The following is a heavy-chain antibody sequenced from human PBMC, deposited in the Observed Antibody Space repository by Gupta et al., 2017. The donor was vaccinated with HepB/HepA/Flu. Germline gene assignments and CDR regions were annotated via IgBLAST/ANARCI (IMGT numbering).Heavy chain of an antibody. V-gene: IGHV1-18*01. CDR3: ARDQKGVGATLTLYYYYYGMDV. Sequence: QVQLVQSGAEVKKPGASVKVSCKASGYTFTSYGISWVRQAPGQGLEWMGWISAYNGNTNYAQKLQGRVTMTTDTSTSTAYMELRSLRSDDTAVYYCARDQKGVGATLTLYYYYYGMDVWGQGTTVTVSS. J-gene: IGHJ6*02. CDR2: ISAYNGNT. D-gene: IGHD1-26*01. CDR1: GYTFTSYG.